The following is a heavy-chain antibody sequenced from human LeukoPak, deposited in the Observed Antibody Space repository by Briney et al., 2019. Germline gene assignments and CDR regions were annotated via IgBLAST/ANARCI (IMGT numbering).Heavy chain of an antibody. CDR2: INPNSGGT. CDR3: ARVRRRDQLLPDY. V-gene: IGHV1-2*02. J-gene: IGHJ4*02. D-gene: IGHD2-2*01. Sequence: ASVKVSCKASGYTFTGYYMHWVRQAPGQGLEWMGWINPNSGGTNYAQKFQGRVTMTRDTSISTAYMELSRLRSDDPAVYYCARVRRRDQLLPDYWGQGTLVTVSS. CDR1: GYTFTGYY.